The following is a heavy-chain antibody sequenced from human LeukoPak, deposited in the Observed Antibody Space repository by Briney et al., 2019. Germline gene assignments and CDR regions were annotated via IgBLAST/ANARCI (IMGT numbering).Heavy chain of an antibody. V-gene: IGHV4-31*03. CDR1: GGSISSGGYS. J-gene: IGHJ6*02. Sequence: SETLSLTCTVSGGSISSGGYSWSWIRQHPGKGLEWIGYIYYSGSTYYNPSLKSRVTISVDTSKNQFSLKLSSVTAADTAVYYCARDVEYGVLGYYYGMDVWGQGTTVTVSS. CDR3: ARDVEYGVLGYYYGMDV. CDR2: IYYSGST. D-gene: IGHD2-2*01.